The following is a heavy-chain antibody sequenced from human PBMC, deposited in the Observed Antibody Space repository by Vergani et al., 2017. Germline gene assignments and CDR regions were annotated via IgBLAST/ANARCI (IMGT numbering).Heavy chain of an antibody. CDR2: IHSSGTT. D-gene: IGHD3-10*01. J-gene: IGHJ5*02. CDR3: ARGSWTSELRGVYWFDT. Sequence: QVQLHESGPGLVQPSQTLSLTCTVSGGSITSGSFYWSWIRQPAGKGLELIGRIHSSGTTNYNPSLKSRVTLSVDTSKNQLSLRMTSVTAADTAVYYCARGSWTSELRGVYWFDTWGQGTLVSVSS. V-gene: IGHV4-61*02. CDR1: GGSITSGSFY.